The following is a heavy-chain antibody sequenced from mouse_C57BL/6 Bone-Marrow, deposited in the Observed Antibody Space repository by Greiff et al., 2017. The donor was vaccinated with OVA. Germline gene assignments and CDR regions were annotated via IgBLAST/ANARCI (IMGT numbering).Heavy chain of an antibody. V-gene: IGHV2-9-1*01. D-gene: IGHD2-1*01. Sequence: QVQLKESGPGLVAPSQSLSITYTVSGFSLTSYAISWVRQPPGKGLEWLGVIWTGGGTNYNSALKSRLSISKDNSKSQVFLKMNSLQTDDTARYYCARRILYGNYWYFDVWGTGTTVTVSS. CDR3: ARRILYGNYWYFDV. CDR2: IWTGGGT. J-gene: IGHJ1*03. CDR1: GFSLTSYA.